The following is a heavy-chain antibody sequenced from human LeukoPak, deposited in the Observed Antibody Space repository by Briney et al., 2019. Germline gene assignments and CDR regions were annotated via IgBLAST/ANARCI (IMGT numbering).Heavy chain of an antibody. CDR2: IYSGGST. CDR1: GFTVSSNY. Sequence: PGGPLRLSCAASGFTVSSNYMSWVRQAPGKGLEWVSVIYSGGSTYYADSVKGRFTISRDNSKNTLYLQMNSLRAEDTAVYYCARDRAFGVGTIDYWGQGTLVTVSS. D-gene: IGHD3-3*01. CDR3: ARDRAFGVGTIDY. J-gene: IGHJ4*02. V-gene: IGHV3-66*02.